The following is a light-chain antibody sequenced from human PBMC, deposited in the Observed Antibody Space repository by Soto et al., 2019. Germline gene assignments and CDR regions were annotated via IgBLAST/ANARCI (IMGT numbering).Light chain of an antibody. CDR3: QQSYSFPRT. Sequence: DIQMTQSPSSLSAAVGDRVTMTCRASQTVSNYLYWYHQQPGKAPKLLIHSTSTLQTEVPSRFGGSGSGTDFTLTINSLQPEDFGTYYCQQSYSFPRTFGQGTK. CDR2: STS. V-gene: IGKV1-39*01. J-gene: IGKJ1*01. CDR1: QTVSNY.